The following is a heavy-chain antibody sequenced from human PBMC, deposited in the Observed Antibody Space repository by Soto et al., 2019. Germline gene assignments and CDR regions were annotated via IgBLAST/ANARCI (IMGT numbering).Heavy chain of an antibody. CDR3: ARDISVATIQVGFDY. CDR1: GYTFTSYA. J-gene: IGHJ4*02. V-gene: IGHV7-4-1*02. Sequence: ASVKVSCKASGYTFTSYAMNWVRQAPGQGLEWMGWINTNTGNPTYAQGFTGRFVFSLDTSVSTAYLQISSLKAEDTAVYYCARDISVATIQVGFDYWGKGTLVTVPQ. D-gene: IGHD5-12*01. CDR2: INTNTGNP.